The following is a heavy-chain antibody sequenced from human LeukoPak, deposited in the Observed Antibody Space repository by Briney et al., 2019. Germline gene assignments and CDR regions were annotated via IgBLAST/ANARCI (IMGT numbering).Heavy chain of an antibody. CDR1: GYTFTNYY. J-gene: IGHJ4*02. V-gene: IGHV1-46*01. CDR2: INPSVGTT. D-gene: IGHD3-10*01. Sequence: ASVKVSCKASGYTFTNYYIHWVRQAPGQGLEWMGTINPSVGTTRSAKGRASLTRDTSTSTVYMALSTLRSEDTAVYYCARSVFPYYSGSGSPYNVDVRQNSYFDFWGQGTLVTVSS. CDR3: ARSVFPYYSGSGSPYNVDVRQNSYFDF.